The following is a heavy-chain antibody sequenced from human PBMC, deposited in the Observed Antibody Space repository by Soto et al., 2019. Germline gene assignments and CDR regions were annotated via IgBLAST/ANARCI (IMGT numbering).Heavy chain of an antibody. D-gene: IGHD2-2*02. J-gene: IGHJ4*02. CDR3: ARGPPASPIVVVPAAIRVSVY. V-gene: IGHV1-8*02. Sequence: ASVKVSCKASGYTFTSYDINWVRQATGQGLEWMGWMNPNSGNTGYAQKFQGRVTMTRNTSISTAYMELSSLRSEDTAVYSCARGPPASPIVVVPAAIRVSVYWGQGTLVTVSS. CDR2: MNPNSGNT. CDR1: GYTFTSYD.